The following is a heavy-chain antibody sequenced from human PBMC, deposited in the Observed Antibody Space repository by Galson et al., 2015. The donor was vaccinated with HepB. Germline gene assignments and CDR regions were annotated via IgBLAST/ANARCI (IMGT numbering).Heavy chain of an antibody. V-gene: IGHV4-59*08. CDR3: ARRGIYPHNDSGMDV. Sequence: SETLSLTCTVSGGSISSYYWSWIRQPPGKGLEWIGYIYYSGSTNYNPSLKSRVTISVDTSKNQFSLKLSSVTAADTAVYYCARRGIYPHNDSGMDVWGQGTTVTVSS. D-gene: IGHD1-1*01. CDR1: GGSISSYY. J-gene: IGHJ6*02. CDR2: IYYSGST.